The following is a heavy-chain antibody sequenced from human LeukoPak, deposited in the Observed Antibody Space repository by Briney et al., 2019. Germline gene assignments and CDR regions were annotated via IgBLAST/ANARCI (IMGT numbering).Heavy chain of an antibody. D-gene: IGHD3-22*01. CDR3: ARTAREYGSSGLGSDWFDP. V-gene: IGHV3-11*03. J-gene: IGHJ5*02. CDR2: ISFSSTYT. Sequence: GGSLRLSCAASGFNFSDYYMSWIRQAPGEGLEWVSDISFSSTYTNCADSVKGRFTISRDNAKNSLYLQMNSLRAEDTAVYYCARTAREYGSSGLGSDWFDPWGQGTLVTVSS. CDR1: GFNFSDYY.